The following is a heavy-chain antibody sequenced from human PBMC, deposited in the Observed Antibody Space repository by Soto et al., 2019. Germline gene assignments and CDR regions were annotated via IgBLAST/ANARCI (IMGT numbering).Heavy chain of an antibody. D-gene: IGHD3-10*01. J-gene: IGHJ6*02. CDR1: EGTFNSHV. V-gene: IGHV1-69*01. Sequence: QVQLVQSRAEVKTPGSSVRVSCRASEGTFNSHVVSWGREAPGQGLQWMGGILPLLGTTNYAHQLEGRVTLTADSSTTTSYLELSGLTPGDTAVYYWARGETLFASSQKYCRYGLDVWGQGTPVIVSS. CDR3: ARGETLFASSQKYCRYGLDV. CDR2: ILPLLGTT.